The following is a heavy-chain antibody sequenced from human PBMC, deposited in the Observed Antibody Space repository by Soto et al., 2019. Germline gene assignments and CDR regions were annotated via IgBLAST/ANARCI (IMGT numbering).Heavy chain of an antibody. CDR3: AANWNFGLNF. J-gene: IGHJ4*02. CDR1: GFDFSDFH. D-gene: IGHD1-1*01. Sequence: LRLSCVASGFDFSDFHISWVRQAPGKGLEWISYISSSLGHTDYAESVKGRFTISRDNAKSSVFLEMSDLRSDDTAVYYCAANWNFGLNFWGQGTLVTVSS. V-gene: IGHV3-11*03. CDR2: ISSSLGHT.